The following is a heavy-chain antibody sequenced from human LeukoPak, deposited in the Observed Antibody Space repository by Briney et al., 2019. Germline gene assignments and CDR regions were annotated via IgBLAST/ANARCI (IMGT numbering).Heavy chain of an antibody. Sequence: GGSLRLSCAASGFTFSTYWMTWVRQAPGKGLEWMANINEDGSGDYYVDSVKGRFTISRDNAKNSLHLQMNSLRAEDTAVYYCARDRSGYDYPPDVWGQGTTVTVSS. V-gene: IGHV3-7*05. D-gene: IGHD5-12*01. CDR3: ARDRSGYDYPPDV. CDR2: INEDGSGD. J-gene: IGHJ6*02. CDR1: GFTFSTYW.